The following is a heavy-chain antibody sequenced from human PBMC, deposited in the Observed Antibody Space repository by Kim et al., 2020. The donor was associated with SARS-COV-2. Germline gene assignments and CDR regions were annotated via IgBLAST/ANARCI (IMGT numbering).Heavy chain of an antibody. J-gene: IGHJ5*02. D-gene: IGHD6-13*01. CDR3: ARLQGYSSSWTFDP. V-gene: IGHV5-51*01. Sequence: PSFQGQVTISADKSISTAYLQWSSLKASDTAMYYCARLQGYSSSWTFDPWGQGTLVTVSS.